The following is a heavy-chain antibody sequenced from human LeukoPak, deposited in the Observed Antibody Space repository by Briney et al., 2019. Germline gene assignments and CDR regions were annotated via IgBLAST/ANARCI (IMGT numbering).Heavy chain of an antibody. D-gene: IGHD1-26*01. J-gene: IGHJ3*01. CDR3: ARGGRWELPRPYAFDV. CDR2: ISTYNGNT. CDR1: GYTFTSHG. Sequence: GASVTVSCKASGYTFTSHGISWVRQAPGQGLEWMGWISTYNGNTNYAQKLQGRVSMTTDTSTSTAYMDLRTLRSDDTAVYYCARGGRWELPRPYAFDVWGQGTVVTVSS. V-gene: IGHV1-18*01.